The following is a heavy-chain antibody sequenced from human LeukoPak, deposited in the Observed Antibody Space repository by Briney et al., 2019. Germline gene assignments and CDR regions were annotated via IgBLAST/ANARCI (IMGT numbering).Heavy chain of an antibody. V-gene: IGHV3-30*04. J-gene: IGHJ4*02. Sequence: PGGSLRLSCAASGFTFSSYAMHWVRQAPGKGLEWVAVTSYDGSNKYYADSVKGRFTISRDNSKNTLYLQMNSLRAEDTAVYYCAKDGSLYYDNSDFDYWGQGTLVTVSS. CDR2: TSYDGSNK. CDR1: GFTFSSYA. D-gene: IGHD3-22*01. CDR3: AKDGSLYYDNSDFDY.